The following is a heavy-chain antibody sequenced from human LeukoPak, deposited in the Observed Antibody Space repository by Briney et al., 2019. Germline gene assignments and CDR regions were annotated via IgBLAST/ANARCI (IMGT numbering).Heavy chain of an antibody. V-gene: IGHV3-33*05. CDR3: AKEIYGDATGARFQH. J-gene: IGHJ1*01. CDR1: GFTFSSHD. CDR2: ISYDGGKK. Sequence: GGSLRLSCAASGFTFSSHDMHWVRQAPGKGLEWVAIISYDGGKKDYADSVKGRFTISRDNSKNTLYLQMNSLRAEDTAVYYWAKEIYGDATGARFQHWGQGTLLTVSS. D-gene: IGHD4-17*01.